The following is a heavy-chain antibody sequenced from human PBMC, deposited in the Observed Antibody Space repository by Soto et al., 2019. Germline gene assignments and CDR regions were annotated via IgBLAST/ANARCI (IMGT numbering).Heavy chain of an antibody. CDR3: ARDRLNLWFGESSGPTY. V-gene: IGHV1-18*01. J-gene: IGHJ4*02. CDR2: ISAYNGNT. Sequence: ASVKVSCKASGYTFTSYGISWVRQAPGQGLEWMGWISAYNGNTNYAQKLQGRVTMTTDTSTSTAYMELRSLRSDDTAVYYCARDRLNLWFGESSGPTYWGQGTLVTVSS. CDR1: GYTFTSYG. D-gene: IGHD3-10*01.